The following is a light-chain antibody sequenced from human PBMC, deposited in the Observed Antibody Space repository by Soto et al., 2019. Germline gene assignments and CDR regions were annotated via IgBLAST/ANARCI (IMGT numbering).Light chain of an antibody. CDR1: QPISSY. CDR3: QQYYTYPLA. J-gene: IGKJ1*01. CDR2: AAS. Sequence: AIRMTQSPSSFSASTGDKVTISCRASQPISSYLAWYQQKPGEAPRLLINAASTLQSGVPSRFSGSGSGTDFTLTISCLQSEDFAIYYCQQYYTYPLAFGQGTKVEI. V-gene: IGKV1-8*01.